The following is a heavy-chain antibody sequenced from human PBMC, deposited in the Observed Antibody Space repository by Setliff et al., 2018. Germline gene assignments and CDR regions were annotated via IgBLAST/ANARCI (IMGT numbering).Heavy chain of an antibody. D-gene: IGHD2-2*01. CDR1: GYTFTSHY. V-gene: IGHV1-46*01. CDR2: INPSSGRT. J-gene: IGHJ6*02. CDR3: ARGLYCSSTSCYPFYYYYYGMDV. Sequence: ASVKVSCKASGYTFTSHYMHWVRQAPGLGLEWMGTINPSSGRTSYAQKFQGRVTMPRDTSTSTVYMELSSLRSEDTAVYYCARGLYCSSTSCYPFYYYYYGMDVWGQGTTVTVSS.